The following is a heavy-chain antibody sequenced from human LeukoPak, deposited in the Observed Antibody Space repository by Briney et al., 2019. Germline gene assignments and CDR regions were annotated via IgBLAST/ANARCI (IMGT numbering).Heavy chain of an antibody. D-gene: IGHD3-22*01. J-gene: IGHJ4*02. Sequence: PGGSLRLSCAASGFTFSSYGMHWVRQAPGKGLEWVAFIRYDGSNKYYADSVKGRFTISRDNSKNTLYLQMNSQRAEDTAVYYCAKDGDYYDSSGSNTFDYWGQGTLVTVSS. CDR2: IRYDGSNK. CDR1: GFTFSSYG. CDR3: AKDGDYYDSSGSNTFDY. V-gene: IGHV3-30*02.